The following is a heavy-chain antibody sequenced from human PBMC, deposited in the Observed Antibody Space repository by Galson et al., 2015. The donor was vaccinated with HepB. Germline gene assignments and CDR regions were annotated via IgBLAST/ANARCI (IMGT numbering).Heavy chain of an antibody. CDR3: ARGDRYSYGLTFDY. CDR2: TYYRSKWYN. V-gene: IGHV6-1*01. Sequence: CAISGDSVSSNSAAWNWIRQSPSRGLEWLGRTYYRSKWYNDYAVSVKSRITINPDTSKNQFSLQLNSVTPEDTAVYYCARGDRYSYGLTFDYWGQGTLVTVSS. D-gene: IGHD5-18*01. J-gene: IGHJ4*02. CDR1: GDSVSSNSAA.